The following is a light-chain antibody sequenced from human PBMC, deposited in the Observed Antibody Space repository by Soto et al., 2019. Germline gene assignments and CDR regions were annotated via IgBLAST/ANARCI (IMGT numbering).Light chain of an antibody. J-gene: IGKJ1*01. CDR3: QQYGGSGT. CDR2: GAS. CDR1: QSVSSK. V-gene: IGKV3-20*01. Sequence: EIVLTQSPATLSLSPGERATLSCRASQSVSSKLAWYQRKPGQGPRLLIYGASTRATGIAARITGSGSGTDFTLTISRLEPEDFAVYYCQQYGGSGTFGQGTKVDI.